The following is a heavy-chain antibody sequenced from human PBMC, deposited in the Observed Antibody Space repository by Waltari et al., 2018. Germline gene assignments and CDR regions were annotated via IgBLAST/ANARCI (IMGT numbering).Heavy chain of an antibody. CDR3: ATYIGASLGTAAFDV. V-gene: IGHV4-39*01. D-gene: IGHD5-12*01. CDR2: VSYTGAT. Sequence: QLQLQASGPGLVKSSATLSLPCSAPGGPLPSNRHSRGWIRQPPGQGLQLIATVSYTGATYSSPSLESRVTISRDTSKNQVSLKLGSVTAADTAVYYCATYIGASLGTAAFDVWGQGTMLTVSS. CDR1: GGPLPSNRHS. J-gene: IGHJ3*01.